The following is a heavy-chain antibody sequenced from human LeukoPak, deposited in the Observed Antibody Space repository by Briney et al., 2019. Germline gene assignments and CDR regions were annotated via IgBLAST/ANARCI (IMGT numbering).Heavy chain of an antibody. CDR1: GHTFTGYY. V-gene: IGHV1-2*02. Sequence: ASVKVSCKASGHTFTGYYIHWVRQAPGQGLEWMGWINPNSGGTNYAQKFQGRVTMTRDTYISTAYVELSRLRSDDTAVYYCARNSWFDPWGQGTLVTVSS. J-gene: IGHJ5*02. CDR2: INPNSGGT. CDR3: ARNSWFDP. D-gene: IGHD1-7*01.